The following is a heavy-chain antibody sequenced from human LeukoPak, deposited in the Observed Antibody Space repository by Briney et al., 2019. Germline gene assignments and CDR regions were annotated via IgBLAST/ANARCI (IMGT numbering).Heavy chain of an antibody. CDR1: GYTFTGYY. D-gene: IGHD2-8*02. Sequence: ASVKVSCKASGYTFTGYYIHWVRQAPGQGLEWMGWIDPNSGDTNYAQKFQGRVTMTRDTSISTAYMELSGLRSDDTAVYYCARLVSYWGQGTLVTVSS. CDR2: IDPNSGDT. V-gene: IGHV1-2*02. J-gene: IGHJ4*02. CDR3: ARLVSY.